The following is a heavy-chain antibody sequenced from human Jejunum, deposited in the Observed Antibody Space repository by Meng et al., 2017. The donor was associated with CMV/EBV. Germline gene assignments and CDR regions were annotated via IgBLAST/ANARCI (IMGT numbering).Heavy chain of an antibody. Sequence: QGQVVQSGAEVKKTGDQVKVYYKTYRYTLTGYDKDQLRHAPEQGLEWVGRITPSSGGTTYAQKFQGRVTMTRDTSISTAYMELSSLRSDDAAIYYCVRANLGSDDYWGQGTLVTVSS. CDR1: RYTLTGYD. D-gene: IGHD7-27*01. CDR3: VRANLGSDDY. CDR2: ITPSSGGT. V-gene: IGHV1-2*06. J-gene: IGHJ4*02.